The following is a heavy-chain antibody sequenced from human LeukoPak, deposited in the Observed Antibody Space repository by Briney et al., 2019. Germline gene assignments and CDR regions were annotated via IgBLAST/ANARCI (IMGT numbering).Heavy chain of an antibody. V-gene: IGHV1-46*01. D-gene: IGHD3-10*01. CDR3: ARDEVDYYGMDV. CDR1: GYTFINNY. J-gene: IGHJ6*02. CDR2: INPNGGST. Sequence: GASVKVSCKASGYTFINNYIHWVRQAPGQGLEWVGIINPNGGSTNYIQRFKGRVSMTRDTSTRTVFLELSSLRSEDTAVYYCARDEVDYYGMDVWGQGTTITVSS.